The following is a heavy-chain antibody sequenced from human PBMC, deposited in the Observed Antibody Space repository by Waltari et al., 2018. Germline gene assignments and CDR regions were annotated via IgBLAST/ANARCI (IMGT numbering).Heavy chain of an antibody. D-gene: IGHD1-26*01. Sequence: QVQLQESGPGLVKPSETLSLTCTVSGGSISSHYWSWIRQPPGKGLEWIGYIYYSGSTNYNPSLKSRVTISVDTSKNQFSLKLSSVTAADTAVYYCAREVERDYYMDVWGKGTTVTVSS. CDR3: AREVERDYYMDV. J-gene: IGHJ6*03. CDR2: IYYSGST. CDR1: GGSISSHY. V-gene: IGHV4-59*11.